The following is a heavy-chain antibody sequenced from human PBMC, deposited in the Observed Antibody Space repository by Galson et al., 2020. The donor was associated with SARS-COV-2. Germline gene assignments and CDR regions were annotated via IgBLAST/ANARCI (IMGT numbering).Heavy chain of an antibody. V-gene: IGHV3-23*01. CDR2: IVASGRTT. J-gene: IGHJ4*02. Sequence: GGSLRLSCAASGFTFNNYAMSWVRQAPGKGLEWVSGIVASGRTTYYADSVRGRFTISRDNSKNTLYLQINSLRAEDTAIYYCARDRPNYDCRGAYRTWGQGTLVIVSS. CDR3: ARDRPNYDCRGAYRT. CDR1: GFTFNNYA. D-gene: IGHD3-3*01.